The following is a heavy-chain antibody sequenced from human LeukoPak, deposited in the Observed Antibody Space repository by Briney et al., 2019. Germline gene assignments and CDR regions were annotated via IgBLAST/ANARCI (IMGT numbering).Heavy chain of an antibody. J-gene: IGHJ4*02. Sequence: GGSLRLSCAGSGFNFGTSTMNWARQAPRKGLEWVSSISDDGRDTHYSDSVRGRFTISRDNAETSLYLQMNSLRAEDTAIYFCLRGDTRDYWGQGTLVTVSS. CDR3: LRGDTRDY. V-gene: IGHV3-21*01. D-gene: IGHD2-15*01. CDR1: GFNFGTST. CDR2: ISDDGRDT.